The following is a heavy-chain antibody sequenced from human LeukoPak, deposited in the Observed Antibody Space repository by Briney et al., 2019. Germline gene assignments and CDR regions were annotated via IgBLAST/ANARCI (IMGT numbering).Heavy chain of an antibody. V-gene: IGHV1-69*06. D-gene: IGHD1-26*01. CDR2: IIPIFGTA. Sequence: SVKVSCKASGCTFSSYAISWVRQAPGQGLEWMGGIIPIFGTANYAQKFQGRVTITADKSTSTAYMELSSLRSEDTAVYYCARLRPVGYYMDVWGKGNTVTISS. CDR3: ARLRPVGYYMDV. CDR1: GCTFSSYA. J-gene: IGHJ6*03.